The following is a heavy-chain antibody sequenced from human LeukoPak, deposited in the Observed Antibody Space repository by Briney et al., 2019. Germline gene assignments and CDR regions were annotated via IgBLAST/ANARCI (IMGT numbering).Heavy chain of an antibody. D-gene: IGHD4-17*01. V-gene: IGHV6-1*01. CDR3: ARDSSDGDYRAGGY. Sequence: SQTLSLTCAISGDSVSSNSAAWNCIRQSPSRGLECLGRTYYRSKWYNDYAVSVKSRITINPDTSKNQFSLQLNSVTPEDTAVYYCARDSSDGDYRAGGYWGQGTLVTVSS. J-gene: IGHJ4*02. CDR1: GDSVSSNSAA. CDR2: TYYRSKWYN.